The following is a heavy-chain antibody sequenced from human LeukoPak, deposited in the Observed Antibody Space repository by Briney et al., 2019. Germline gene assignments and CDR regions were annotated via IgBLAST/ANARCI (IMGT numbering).Heavy chain of an antibody. CDR1: GFTFSNYW. J-gene: IGHJ6*02. Sequence: GGSLRLSCAASGFTFSNYWMTWVRQTPGKGLEWVANIKQDGSQKYYVDSVKGRFTISRDNAKNALYLQMNSLRADDTAVYYCARGPFYDYGLDVWGQGTTVTVFS. CDR2: IKQDGSQK. CDR3: ARGPFYDYGLDV. V-gene: IGHV3-7*02.